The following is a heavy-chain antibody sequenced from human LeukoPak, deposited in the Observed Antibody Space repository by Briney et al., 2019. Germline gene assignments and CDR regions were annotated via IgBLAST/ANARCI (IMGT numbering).Heavy chain of an antibody. Sequence: GGSLRLSCAASGFTFSSYGMHWVRQAPGKGLEWVAIISYDGSNKYCADSVKGRITISRDNSKNTLYLQMNSLRAEDTALYYCAKEVSGWGDGFDYWGQGTLVTVSS. D-gene: IGHD6-19*01. CDR3: AKEVSGWGDGFDY. CDR1: GFTFSSYG. J-gene: IGHJ4*02. V-gene: IGHV3-30*18. CDR2: ISYDGSNK.